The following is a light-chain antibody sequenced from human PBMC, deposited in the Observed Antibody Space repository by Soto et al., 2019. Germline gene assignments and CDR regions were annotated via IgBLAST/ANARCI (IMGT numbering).Light chain of an antibody. J-gene: IGKJ5*01. CDR3: QHRSNWPPG. CDR1: QSISSF. Sequence: EVVLTQSPATVSLSPGERATLSCRASQSISSFLAWYQQKPGQVPRLLIYDTSNRATGIPARFSGSGSGTDFTLSISSLAPEDFAVYYCQHRSNWPPGFGQGTRLEIK. V-gene: IGKV3-11*01. CDR2: DTS.